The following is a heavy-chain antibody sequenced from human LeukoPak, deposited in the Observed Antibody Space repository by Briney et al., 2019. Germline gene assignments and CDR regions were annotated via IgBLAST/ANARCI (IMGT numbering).Heavy chain of an antibody. D-gene: IGHD3-22*01. CDR2: INPNSGGT. CDR1: GYTFTGYY. Sequence: ASVKVSCKASGYTFTGYYMHWVRQAPGQGLEWMGRINPNSGGTNYAQKFQGRVTMTRDTSISTAYMELSRLRSDYTAVYYCARALTYYDSSGYYLVNWFDPWGQGTLVTVSS. V-gene: IGHV1-2*06. J-gene: IGHJ5*02. CDR3: ARALTYYDSSGYYLVNWFDP.